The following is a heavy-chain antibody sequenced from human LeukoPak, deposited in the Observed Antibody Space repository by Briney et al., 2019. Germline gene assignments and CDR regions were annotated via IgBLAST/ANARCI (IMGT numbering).Heavy chain of an antibody. Sequence: GGSLRLSCAASGFTFRNYWMSWVRQVPGTGLEWVANIKQDGSDRNYVTSVRGRFAISRDNAESSLYLQMNSLRAEDTAVYYCVRNLAVAGTCFDSWGQGTLVTVSS. CDR2: IKQDGSDR. V-gene: IGHV3-7*03. D-gene: IGHD6-19*01. J-gene: IGHJ4*02. CDR3: VRNLAVAGTCFDS. CDR1: GFTFRNYW.